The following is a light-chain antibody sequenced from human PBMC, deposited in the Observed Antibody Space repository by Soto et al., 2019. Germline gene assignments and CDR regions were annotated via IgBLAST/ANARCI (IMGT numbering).Light chain of an antibody. J-gene: IGKJ2*01. V-gene: IGKV3-20*01. CDR1: QSVSNNY. Sequence: EIVLTQSPGTLSLSPGERATLSCRASQSVSNNYLAWYQQKPGQAPRLLIYGTSSRATGIPDRFSGSGSGTDFTLTISRLDPEDFAVYYCQQYVSSLYTFGQGTKLEIK. CDR3: QQYVSSLYT. CDR2: GTS.